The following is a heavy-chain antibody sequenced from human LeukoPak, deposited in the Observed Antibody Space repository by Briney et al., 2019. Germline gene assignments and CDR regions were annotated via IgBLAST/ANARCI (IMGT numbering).Heavy chain of an antibody. Sequence: GESLKISCKGPGYSFNTYWIGWVRQMPGKGLEWMGIIYPGDSDTKYSPSFQGQVTISADKSISTAYLQWSSLKASDTAMYYCATRGGETGFDYWGQGTLVTVSS. V-gene: IGHV5-51*01. CDR3: ATRGGETGFDY. J-gene: IGHJ4*02. D-gene: IGHD3-16*01. CDR1: GYSFNTYW. CDR2: IYPGDSDT.